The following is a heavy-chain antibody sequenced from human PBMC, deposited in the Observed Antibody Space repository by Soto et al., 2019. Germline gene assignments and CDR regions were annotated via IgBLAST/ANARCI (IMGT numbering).Heavy chain of an antibody. CDR2: INHSGRT. D-gene: IGHD4-17*01. V-gene: IGHV4-34*01. CDR3: ARAFSTTVTIDY. Sequence: PSETLSLTCAVYGESFSGYYWSWIRQPPGQGLEWIGQINHSGRTDYNPSLKSRVTISIDTSKNHFSLNLTSVTAADSAVYYCARAFSTTVTIDYWGQGTLVTVSS. J-gene: IGHJ4*02. CDR1: GESFSGYY.